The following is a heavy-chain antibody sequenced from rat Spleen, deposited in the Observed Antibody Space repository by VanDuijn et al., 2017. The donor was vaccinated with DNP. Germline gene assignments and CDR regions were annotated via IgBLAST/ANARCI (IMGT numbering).Heavy chain of an antibody. CDR2: ISYEGGVT. Sequence: EVHLVESGGGLVQPGRSLKLSCAASGFTFSDYYMAGLRQAPTMVLEWVAYISYEGGVTYHGDSVKGRFTISRYIANSILYLQMNSLRSEDMATYYCARHVLPLRVWDYWGQGVMVTVSS. CDR1: GFTFSDYY. J-gene: IGHJ2*01. CDR3: ARHVLPLRVWDY. V-gene: IGHV5-22*01. D-gene: IGHD1-4*01.